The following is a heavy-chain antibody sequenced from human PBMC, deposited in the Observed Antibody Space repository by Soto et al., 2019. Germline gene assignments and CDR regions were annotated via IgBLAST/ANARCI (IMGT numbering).Heavy chain of an antibody. CDR3: AHRRVYDILAGYQAVDAFDI. Sequence: QITLKESGPTLVKPRQTLTLTCTFSGFSLRTSSVGVGWIRQPPGKALEWLALIYWDDDKRYSPSLKNRLTITKDTSKNQVVLTMTNMDPVDTATYFCAHRRVYDILAGYQAVDAFDIWGQGTMVTVSS. V-gene: IGHV2-5*02. D-gene: IGHD3-9*01. J-gene: IGHJ3*02. CDR1: GFSLRTSSVG. CDR2: IYWDDDK.